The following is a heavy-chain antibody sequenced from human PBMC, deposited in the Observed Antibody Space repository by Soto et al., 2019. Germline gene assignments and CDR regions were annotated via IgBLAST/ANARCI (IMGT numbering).Heavy chain of an antibody. CDR1: GFTFSSYA. J-gene: IGHJ4*02. Sequence: GGSLRLSCAASGFTFSSYAMSWVRQAPGKGLEWVSVISGGAGTTYYADSVKGRFTISRDNSKNTLYLQMNSLRAEDTAVYYCAKADRGGYNTDDFDYWGQGTLVTVSS. V-gene: IGHV3-23*01. D-gene: IGHD5-12*01. CDR3: AKADRGGYNTDDFDY. CDR2: ISGGAGTT.